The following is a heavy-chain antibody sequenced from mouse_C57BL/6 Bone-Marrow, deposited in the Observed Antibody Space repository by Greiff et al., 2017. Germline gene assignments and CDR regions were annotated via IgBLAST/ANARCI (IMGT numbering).Heavy chain of an antibody. CDR1: GFTFSSYA. J-gene: IGHJ1*03. D-gene: IGHD1-1*01. Sequence: EVKLQASGGGLVKPGGSLKLSCAASGFTFSSYAMSWVRQTPEKRLEWVATISDGGSYTYYPDNVKGRFTISRDNAKNNLYLQMSHLKSEDTAMYYCARGVTTVVAWYFDVWGTGTTVTVSS. CDR3: ARGVTTVVAWYFDV. CDR2: ISDGGSYT. V-gene: IGHV5-4*03.